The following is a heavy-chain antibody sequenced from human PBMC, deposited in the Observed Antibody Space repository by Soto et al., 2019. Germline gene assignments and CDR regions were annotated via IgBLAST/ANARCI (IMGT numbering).Heavy chain of an antibody. V-gene: IGHV3-9*01. Sequence: PGGSLRLSCAASGFTFSSYSMNWVRQAPGKGLEWVAGFHWNSEATGYGDSVKGRFTISRDKAKNSLYLQMNSLRIEDTALYYCGEDLSPGGMDVWGQGTTVTVSS. CDR2: FHWNSEAT. CDR3: GEDLSPGGMDV. J-gene: IGHJ6*02. CDR1: GFTFSSYS.